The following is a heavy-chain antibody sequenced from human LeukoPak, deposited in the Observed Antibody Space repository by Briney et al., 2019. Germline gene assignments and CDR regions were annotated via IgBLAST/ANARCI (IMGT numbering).Heavy chain of an antibody. CDR2: IYYSGST. CDR1: GGSISSYY. Sequence: PSETLSLTCTVPGGSISSYYWSWIRQPPGKGLEWIGYIYYSGSTNYNPSLKSRVTISVDTSKNQFSLKLSSVTAADTAVYYCARAHHYYGSGSHDAFDIWGQGTMVTVSS. D-gene: IGHD3-10*01. J-gene: IGHJ3*02. V-gene: IGHV4-59*01. CDR3: ARAHHYYGSGSHDAFDI.